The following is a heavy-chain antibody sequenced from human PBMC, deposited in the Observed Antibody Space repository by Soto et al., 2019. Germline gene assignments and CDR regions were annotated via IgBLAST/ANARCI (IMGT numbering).Heavy chain of an antibody. CDR1: GFTFSNYW. CDR3: ARVSGVNDDYVQWFDP. D-gene: IGHD4-17*01. V-gene: IGHV3-74*01. Sequence: EVQLVESGGGLVQPGGSLRLSCAASGFTFSNYWMHWVRQAPGKGLVWVSRVNSDGSSTSYADSVKGRFTISRDNVTNTLYLQVNSRRAEDTAVYSCARVSGVNDDYVQWFDPWGQGTLVTVSS. J-gene: IGHJ5*02. CDR2: VNSDGSST.